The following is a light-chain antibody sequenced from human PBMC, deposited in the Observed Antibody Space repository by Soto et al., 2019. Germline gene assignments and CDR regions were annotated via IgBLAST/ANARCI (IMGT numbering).Light chain of an antibody. Sequence: QSALAQPASVSGSPGQSITISCTGTSSDVGGYNYVSWYQQHPGKAPKLMIYEVSNRPSGVSNRFSGSKSGNTASLTISGLQAEDQADYLCSSYTSSSNYVFGSGTKLTV. CDR3: SSYTSSSNYV. J-gene: IGLJ1*01. CDR2: EVS. CDR1: SSDVGGYNY. V-gene: IGLV2-14*01.